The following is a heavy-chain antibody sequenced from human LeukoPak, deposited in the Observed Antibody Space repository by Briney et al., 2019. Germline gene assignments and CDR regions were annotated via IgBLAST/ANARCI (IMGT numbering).Heavy chain of an antibody. J-gene: IGHJ4*02. V-gene: IGHV4-39*01. CDR3: ARRGWLAQFDY. Sequence: SETLSLTXTVSGGSISSSSYYWGWIRRPPGEGLEWIGSIYYSGSTYYNPSLKSRVTISVDTSKNQFSLKLSSVTAADTAVYYCARRGWLAQFDYWGQGTLVTVSS. CDR2: IYYSGST. D-gene: IGHD5-12*01. CDR1: GGSISSSSYY.